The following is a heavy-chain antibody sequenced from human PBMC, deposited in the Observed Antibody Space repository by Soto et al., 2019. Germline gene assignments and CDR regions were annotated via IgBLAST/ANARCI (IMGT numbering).Heavy chain of an antibody. CDR2: ISGSGGST. CDR1: GFTFSSYA. J-gene: IGHJ2*01. CDR3: AKGALLAFWYFDL. V-gene: IGHV3-23*01. Sequence: GGSLRLSCAASGFTFSSYAMSWVRQAPGKGLEWVSAISGSGGSTYYAASVKGRFTIARDNSKNTLYLQMISLIAEDTAVYYCAKGALLAFWYFDLWGRGTMVTVSS. D-gene: IGHD2-8*02.